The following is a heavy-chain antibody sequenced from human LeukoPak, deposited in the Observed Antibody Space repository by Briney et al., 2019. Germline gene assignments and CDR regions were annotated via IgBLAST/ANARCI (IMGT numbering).Heavy chain of an antibody. V-gene: IGHV4-30-4*01. Sequence: SQTLSLTCTVSGGSISSGDYYWSWIRQPPGKGLEWIGYIYHSGSTYYNPSLKSRVTISVDTSKNQFSLKLSSVTAADTAVYYCARDQIFGVAASWGQGTLVTVSS. CDR2: IYHSGST. CDR3: ARDQIFGVAAS. J-gene: IGHJ5*02. CDR1: GGSISSGDYY. D-gene: IGHD3-3*01.